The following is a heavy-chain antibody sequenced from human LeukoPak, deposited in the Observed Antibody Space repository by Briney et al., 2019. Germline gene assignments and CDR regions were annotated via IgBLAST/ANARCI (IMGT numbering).Heavy chain of an antibody. D-gene: IGHD3-22*01. Sequence: SQTLSLTCTVSGGSISSGDYYWSWIRQPPGKGLEWIGYIHYSGSTYYNPSLKSRVTISVDTSKNQFSLKLSSVTAADTAVYYCASGYYYDSSGPLYYFDYWGQGTLVTVSS. J-gene: IGHJ4*02. CDR2: IHYSGST. CDR3: ASGYYYDSSGPLYYFDY. V-gene: IGHV4-30-4*01. CDR1: GGSISSGDYY.